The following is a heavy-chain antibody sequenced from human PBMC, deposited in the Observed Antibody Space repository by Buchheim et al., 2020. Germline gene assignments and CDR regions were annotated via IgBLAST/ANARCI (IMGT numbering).Heavy chain of an antibody. CDR1: GGTFSSYA. CDR3: ASGMREWEQYYYYYMDV. J-gene: IGHJ6*03. D-gene: IGHD1-26*01. V-gene: IGHV1-69*01. Sequence: QVQLVQSGAEVKKPGSSVKVSCKASGGTFSSYAISWVRQAPGQGLEWMGGIIPIFGTANYAQKFQGRVTITAAESTRTAYMELSSLRSEDTAVYYCASGMREWEQYYYYYMDVWGKGTT. CDR2: IIPIFGTA.